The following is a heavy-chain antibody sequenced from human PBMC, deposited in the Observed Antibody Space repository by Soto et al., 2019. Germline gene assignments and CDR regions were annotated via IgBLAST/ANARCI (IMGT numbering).Heavy chain of an antibody. CDR2: IIPIFGTA. V-gene: IGHV1-69*13. D-gene: IGHD1-26*01. CDR3: ARHQWELPLDY. CDR1: GGTFSSYA. J-gene: IGHJ4*02. Sequence: AASVKVSCKASGGTFSSYAISWVRQAPGQGLGWMGGIIPIFGTANYAQKFQGRVTITADESTSTAYMELSSLRSEDTAVYYCARHQWELPLDYWGQGTLVTVSS.